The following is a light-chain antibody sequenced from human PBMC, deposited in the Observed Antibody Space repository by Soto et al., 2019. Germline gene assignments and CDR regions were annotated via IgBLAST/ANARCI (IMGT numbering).Light chain of an antibody. V-gene: IGKV3-11*01. J-gene: IGKJ5*01. CDR1: QSVSSY. Sequence: NVFAQSPATLSFSPGERATLSCRASQSVSSYLAWYQQKPGQAPRLLIYDASNRATGIPARFSGGGSGTDYTLTIGSLQSEDFAVYYCQQYYKWPITFGQGTRLEIK. CDR2: DAS. CDR3: QQYYKWPIT.